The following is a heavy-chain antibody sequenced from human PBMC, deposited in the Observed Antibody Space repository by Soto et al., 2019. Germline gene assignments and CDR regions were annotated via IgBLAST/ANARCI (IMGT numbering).Heavy chain of an antibody. V-gene: IGHV1-18*01. CDR3: ANSPRGEMATE. CDR2: INTYNGMT. J-gene: IGHJ4*02. Sequence: QVQLVQSGGEVKKPGASVTDSCKASGYTFINYHITWVRQAPGQGLEWMAWINTYNGMTDYAQKFQGRGSMTRDTSTSTAYIELRNLGSDDTAVYFCANSPRGEMATEWGQGTLVTVSS. D-gene: IGHD5-12*01. CDR1: GYTFINYH.